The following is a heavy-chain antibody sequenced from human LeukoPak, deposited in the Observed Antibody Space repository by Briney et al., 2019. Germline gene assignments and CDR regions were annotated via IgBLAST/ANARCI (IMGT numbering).Heavy chain of an antibody. V-gene: IGHV3-23*01. D-gene: IGHD3-10*01. CDR2: ITGSGEST. Sequence: GGSLRLSCVASGFTFSNYAMSWVRQAPGKGLEWVSGITGSGESTCYTDSVKGRFTISRDNSKSSVNLQMNSLRAEDTAIYYCAKDKIRGVIGTLDNWGQGTMVTVS. J-gene: IGHJ3*02. CDR3: AKDKIRGVIGTLDN. CDR1: GFTFSNYA.